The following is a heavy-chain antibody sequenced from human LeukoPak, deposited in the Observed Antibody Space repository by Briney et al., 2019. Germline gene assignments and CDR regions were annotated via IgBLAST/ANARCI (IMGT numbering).Heavy chain of an antibody. D-gene: IGHD3-16*01. V-gene: IGHV3-48*04. CDR1: GFTLSSYS. CDR3: ARRVPNQVITDYFDY. CDR2: TDSSSRTI. Sequence: GGSLRLSCAASGFTLSSYSMNWVRQAPGKGLEWISFTDSSSRTIFYAESVKGRFTISRDNAKNSLFLQMNSLRAEDTAAYYCARRVPNQVITDYFDYWGQGTLVTVSS. J-gene: IGHJ4*02.